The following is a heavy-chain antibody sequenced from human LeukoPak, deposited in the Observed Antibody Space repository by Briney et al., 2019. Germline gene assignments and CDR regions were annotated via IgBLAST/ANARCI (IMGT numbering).Heavy chain of an antibody. J-gene: IGHJ6*02. CDR3: ARVIDGSGSYYLDV. D-gene: IGHD3-10*01. V-gene: IGHV3-30-3*01. CDR1: GFTFSSYA. CDR2: ISYDGSNK. Sequence: PGGSLRLSCAASGFTFSSYAMHWVRQAPGKGLEWVAVISYDGSNKYYADSVKGRFTISRDNSKNTLYLQMNSLRAEDTAVYYCARVIDGSGSYYLDVWGQGTTVTVSS.